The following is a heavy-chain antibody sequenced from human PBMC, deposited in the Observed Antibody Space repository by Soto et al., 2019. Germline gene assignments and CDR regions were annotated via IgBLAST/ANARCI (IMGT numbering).Heavy chain of an antibody. CDR3: AKDQRFSPSIAARRFDY. CDR2: ISGSGGST. Sequence: GGSLRLSCAASGFTFSSYAMSWVRQAPGKGLEWVSAISGSGGSTYYADSVKGRFTISRDNSKNTLYLQMNSLRAEDTAVYYCAKDQRFSPSIAARRFDYWGQGTLVTVSS. V-gene: IGHV3-23*01. CDR1: GFTFSSYA. J-gene: IGHJ4*02. D-gene: IGHD6-6*01.